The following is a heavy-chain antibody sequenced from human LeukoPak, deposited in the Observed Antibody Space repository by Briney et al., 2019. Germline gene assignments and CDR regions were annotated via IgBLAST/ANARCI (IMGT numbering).Heavy chain of an antibody. J-gene: IGHJ6*03. CDR3: AKDGDSSSWYNRYYYYYMDV. Sequence: GGSLRLSCAASGFTFSSYEMNWVRQAPGKGLEWVSYISSSGSTIYYADSVKGRFTISRDNAKNSLYLQMNSLRAEDTAVYYCAKDGDSSSWYNRYYYYYMDVWGKGTTVTVSS. V-gene: IGHV3-48*03. CDR2: ISSSGSTI. D-gene: IGHD6-13*01. CDR1: GFTFSSYE.